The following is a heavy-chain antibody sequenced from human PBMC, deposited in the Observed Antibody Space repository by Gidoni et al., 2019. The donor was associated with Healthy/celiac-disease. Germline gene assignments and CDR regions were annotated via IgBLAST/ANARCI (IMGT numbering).Heavy chain of an antibody. D-gene: IGHD7-27*01. CDR1: GFTFSSYT. CDR2: ISASGGST. Sequence: EVQLLESGGGLVQPGGSLRLSCAASGFTFSSYTMSWVRQAPGKGLEWVSGISASGGSTFYADSVKGRFTIARDNSKSTLYLQMNSLRAEDTALYYCAKDLAGDLPDTLDYWGQGTLVTVSS. CDR3: AKDLAGDLPDTLDY. V-gene: IGHV3-23*01. J-gene: IGHJ4*02.